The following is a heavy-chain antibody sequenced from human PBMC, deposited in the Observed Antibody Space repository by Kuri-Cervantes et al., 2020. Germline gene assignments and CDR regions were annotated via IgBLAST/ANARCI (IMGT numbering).Heavy chain of an antibody. D-gene: IGHD2/OR15-2a*01. CDR2: ISAYNGDT. CDR3: ARSPGRMTLSGALNGYMDV. J-gene: IGHJ6*03. Sequence: ASVKVSCKASGYTFASYGFSWVRQAPGQGLEWMGWISAYNGDTNYAQKLQGRVTMTTDTSTGAAYMELRSLRSDDTAVYYCARSPGRMTLSGALNGYMDVWGKGTTVTVSS. CDR1: GYTFASYG. V-gene: IGHV1-18*01.